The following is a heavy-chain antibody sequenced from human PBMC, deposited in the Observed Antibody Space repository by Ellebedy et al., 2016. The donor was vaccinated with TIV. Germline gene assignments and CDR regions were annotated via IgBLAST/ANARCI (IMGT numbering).Heavy chain of an antibody. CDR1: GFTFSSYA. CDR2: ISYDGSNK. Sequence: GESLKISCAASGFTFSSYAMHWVRQAPGKGLEWVAVISYDGSNKYYADSVKGRFTISRDNSKNTLYLQMNSLRAEDTAVYYCARGSSDYDSNAFDIWGQGTVVTVSS. D-gene: IGHD3-22*01. CDR3: ARGSSDYDSNAFDI. J-gene: IGHJ3*02. V-gene: IGHV3-30-3*01.